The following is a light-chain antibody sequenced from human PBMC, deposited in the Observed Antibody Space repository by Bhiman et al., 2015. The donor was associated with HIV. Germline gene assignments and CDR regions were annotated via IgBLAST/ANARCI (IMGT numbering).Light chain of an antibody. V-gene: IGLV3-27*01. CDR3: QSAADNNLV. CDR1: ILARKY. Sequence: SYELTQPSSVSVSPGQTVKITCSGDILARKYARWFQQKPGRAPMLIIYEDIERPSGIPERISGSSSGTTVTLTISGAQVEDEADYYCQSAADNNLVFGGGTKLTVL. CDR2: EDI. J-gene: IGLJ2*01.